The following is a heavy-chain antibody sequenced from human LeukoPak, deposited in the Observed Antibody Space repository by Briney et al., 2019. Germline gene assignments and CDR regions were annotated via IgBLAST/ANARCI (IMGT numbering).Heavy chain of an antibody. CDR3: ARGGIAVAASNWFDP. D-gene: IGHD6-19*01. V-gene: IGHV4-59*01. J-gene: IGHJ5*02. CDR1: GGSISSYY. CDR2: IYYSGST. Sequence: SETLSLTCTVSGGSISSYYWSWIRQPPGKGLEWIGYIYYSGSTNYNPSLKSRVTISVDTSKNQFSLKLSSVTAADTAVYYCARGGIAVAASNWFDPWGEGTLVTVSS.